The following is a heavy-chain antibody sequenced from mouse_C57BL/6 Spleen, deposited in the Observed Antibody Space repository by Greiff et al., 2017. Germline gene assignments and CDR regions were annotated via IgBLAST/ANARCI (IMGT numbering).Heavy chain of an antibody. J-gene: IGHJ4*01. CDR3: ASRCYDAMDY. CDR2: ISSGGSYP. CDR1: GFTFSSYG. V-gene: IGHV5-6*01. Sequence: EVQVVESGGDLVKPGGSLKLSCAASGFTFSSYGMSWVRQTPDKRLEWVATISSGGSYPYYPDCVKGRFTISRDNAKNTLYLQMSSLKSEDTAMYYCASRCYDAMDYWGQGTSVTVSS.